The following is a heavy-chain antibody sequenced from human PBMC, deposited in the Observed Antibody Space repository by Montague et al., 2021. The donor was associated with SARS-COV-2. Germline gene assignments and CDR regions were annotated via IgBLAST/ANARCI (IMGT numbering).Heavy chain of an antibody. V-gene: IGHV4-4*07. CDR3: AGAFGSSFDF. CDR2: IFVTGGT. Sequence: SETLSLTCTVSFGSVKNYFWSWIRQPVGKGLEWTGRIFVTGGTKYTPSLKSRVTMSLDTSKNQFSLKLRSVTAADTAIYYCAGAFGSSFDFWGQGILVAVSS. CDR1: FGSVKNYF. J-gene: IGHJ4*02. D-gene: IGHD6-13*01.